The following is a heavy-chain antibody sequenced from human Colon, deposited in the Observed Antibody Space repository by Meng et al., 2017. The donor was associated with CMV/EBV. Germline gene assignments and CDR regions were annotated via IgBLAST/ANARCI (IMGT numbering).Heavy chain of an antibody. Sequence: GESLKISCAASGFTLSNYEMNWVRQAPGKGLEWVSYISSSGSTIYYADSVKGRFTISRDNAENSVFLQMSSLRAEDTAVYYCVRYYYGSGSFYNPFYFNGLDVWGQGTTVTVSS. CDR1: GFTLSNYE. CDR3: VRYYYGSGSFYNPFYFNGLDV. D-gene: IGHD3-10*01. J-gene: IGHJ6*02. V-gene: IGHV3-48*03. CDR2: ISSSGSTI.